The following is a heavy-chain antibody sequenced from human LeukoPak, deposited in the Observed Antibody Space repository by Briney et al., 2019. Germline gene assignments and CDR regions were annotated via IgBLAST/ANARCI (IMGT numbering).Heavy chain of an antibody. CDR1: GFTFSNAW. CDR2: IKSKTDGGTT. D-gene: IGHD1-26*01. Sequence: GGSLRLSCAAAGFTFSNAWMSWVRQAPGKGLEWVCRIKSKTDGGTTDYSAPVKGRFTISRDDSKNTLYLQMNSLKTEDTAVYYCTTTSGGLVVGATTSYYYYGMDDWGQGTTVTVSS. CDR3: TTTSGGLVVGATTSYYYYGMDD. J-gene: IGHJ6*02. V-gene: IGHV3-15*01.